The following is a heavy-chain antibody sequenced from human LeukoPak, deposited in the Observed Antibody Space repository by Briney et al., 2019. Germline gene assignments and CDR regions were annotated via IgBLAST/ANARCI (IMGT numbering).Heavy chain of an antibody. D-gene: IGHD3-10*01. CDR1: GFNFSTYE. J-gene: IGHJ4*02. CDR2: ISHNGGLT. Sequence: PGGSLRLSCAASGFNFSTYEMHWVRQAPGKGLEWVSYISHNGGLTYFADSVKGRFTISRDNAKNSLFLQMNSLRAEDTALYYCARLVVRGVIKGFDYWGQGTLVTVSS. V-gene: IGHV3-48*03. CDR3: ARLVVRGVIKGFDY.